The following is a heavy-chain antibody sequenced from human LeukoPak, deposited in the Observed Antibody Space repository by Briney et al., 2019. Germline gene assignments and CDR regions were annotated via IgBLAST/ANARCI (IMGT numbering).Heavy chain of an antibody. D-gene: IGHD6-19*01. V-gene: IGHV1-18*01. J-gene: IGHJ4*02. CDR3: GREQWLTPPDY. CDR2: ISAYNGNT. CDR1: GYTFTSYG. Sequence: GASVKVSCKASGYTFTSYGISWVRQAPGQGPEWMGWISAYNGNTNYAQKLQGRVTMTTDTSTSTAYMVLRRLRSDDTAVYYCGREQWLTPPDYWGQGTLVTVSS.